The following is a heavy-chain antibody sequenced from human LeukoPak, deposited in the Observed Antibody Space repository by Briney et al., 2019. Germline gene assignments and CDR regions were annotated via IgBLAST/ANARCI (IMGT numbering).Heavy chain of an antibody. Sequence: GGTLRLSCAGSGFTFSSYGMSWVRQAPGKGLVWVSRINSDGSSTSYADSVKGRFTISRDNAKNTLYLQMNSLRAEDTAVYYCARGDGVAVDYWGQGTLVTVSS. D-gene: IGHD6-19*01. CDR3: ARGDGVAVDY. V-gene: IGHV3-74*01. CDR2: INSDGSST. J-gene: IGHJ4*02. CDR1: GFTFSSYG.